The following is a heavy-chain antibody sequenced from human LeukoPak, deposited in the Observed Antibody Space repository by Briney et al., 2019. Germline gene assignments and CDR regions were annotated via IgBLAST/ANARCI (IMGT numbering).Heavy chain of an antibody. D-gene: IGHD2-2*01. Sequence: GASVKVSCKASGYTFTGYYMHWVRQAPGQGLEWMGWINPNSGGTNYAQKFQGRVTMTRDMSTSTVYMELSSLRSEVTAVYYCARDAIAGGSSAAWFDPWGQGTLVTVSS. CDR1: GYTFTGYY. J-gene: IGHJ5*02. CDR2: INPNSGGT. CDR3: ARDAIAGGSSAAWFDP. V-gene: IGHV1-2*02.